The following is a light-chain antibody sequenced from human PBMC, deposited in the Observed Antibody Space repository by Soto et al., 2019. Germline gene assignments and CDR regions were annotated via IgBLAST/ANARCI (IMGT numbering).Light chain of an antibody. CDR2: SAS. V-gene: IGKV1D-12*01. CDR1: QYISTW. Sequence: DIQMTQSPSFVSASVGDRVTLTCRASQYISTWLACYQHRLGEAPRLLIFSASTLKNGIPARFSGSGSGTDFTLTISGLQPEDFATYYCQQGRTSPFSFGPGTKV. CDR3: QQGRTSPFS. J-gene: IGKJ3*01.